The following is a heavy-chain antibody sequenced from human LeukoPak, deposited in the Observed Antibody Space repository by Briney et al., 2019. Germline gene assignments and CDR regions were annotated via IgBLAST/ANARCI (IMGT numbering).Heavy chain of an antibody. D-gene: IGHD3-3*01. CDR2: ISFNSGSI. Sequence: PGGSLRLSCAASGFTFDDYAMHWVRQAPGKGLEWVSGISFNSGSIAYADSEKGRFTISRDNARNSLYLQLNSLRPEDTALYYCAKDMEDRFSRGAMDVWGQGTTVTVSS. J-gene: IGHJ6*02. CDR3: AKDMEDRFSRGAMDV. V-gene: IGHV3-9*01. CDR1: GFTFDDYA.